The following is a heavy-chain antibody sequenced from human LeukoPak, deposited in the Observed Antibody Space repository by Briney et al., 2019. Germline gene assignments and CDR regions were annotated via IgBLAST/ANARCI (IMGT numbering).Heavy chain of an antibody. CDR1: GFTLSSYS. CDR3: AELGITMIGGV. D-gene: IGHD3-10*02. J-gene: IGHJ6*04. CDR2: MNQDGSDK. Sequence: GGSLRLSCAASGFTLSSYSMNWVRQAPGKGLEWVASMNQDGSDKYYVDSVKGRFTISRDNAKNSLYLQMNSLRAEDTAVYYCAELGITMIGGVWGKGTTVTISS. V-gene: IGHV3-7*01.